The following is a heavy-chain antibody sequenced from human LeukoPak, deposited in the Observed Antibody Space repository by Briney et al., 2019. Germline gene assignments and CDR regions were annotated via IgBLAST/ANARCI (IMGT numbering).Heavy chain of an antibody. D-gene: IGHD3-10*01. CDR1: GYTFTSYG. V-gene: IGHV1-8*02. Sequence: ASVKVSCKASGYTFTSYGISWVRQAPGQGLEWMGWMNPNSGNTGYAQKFQGRVTMTRNTSISTAYMELSSLRSEDTAVYYCARGSGVRGFDPWGQGTLVTVSS. J-gene: IGHJ5*02. CDR2: MNPNSGNT. CDR3: ARGSGVRGFDP.